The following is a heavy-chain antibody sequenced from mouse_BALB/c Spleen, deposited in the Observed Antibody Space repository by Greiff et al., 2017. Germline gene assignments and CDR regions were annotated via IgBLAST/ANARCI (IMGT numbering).Heavy chain of an antibody. Sequence: FQLQQSGTVLARPGASVKMSCKASGYTFTSYWMHWVKQRPGQGLEWIGAIYPGNSDTSYNQKFKGKAKLTAVTSTSTAYMELSSLTNEDSAVYYCTPITTVVARYFDVWGAGTTVTVSS. CDR2: IYPGNSDT. CDR3: TPITTVVARYFDV. D-gene: IGHD1-1*01. J-gene: IGHJ1*01. V-gene: IGHV1-5*01. CDR1: GYTFTSYW.